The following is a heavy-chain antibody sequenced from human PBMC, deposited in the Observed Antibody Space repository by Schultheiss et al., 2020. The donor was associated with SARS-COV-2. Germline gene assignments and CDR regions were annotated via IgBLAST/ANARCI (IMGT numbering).Heavy chain of an antibody. Sequence: SETLSLTCAVYGGSFSGDYWSWIRQPPGKGLEWIGEINHGEGTNYNPSLESRVTTYVDTSKNQFSLKLSSVTAADTAVYYCARHTENSGQAPDYWGQGTLVTVSS. CDR3: ARHTENSGQAPDY. D-gene: IGHD5-12*01. V-gene: IGHV4-34*01. J-gene: IGHJ4*02. CDR1: GGSFSGDY. CDR2: INHGEGT.